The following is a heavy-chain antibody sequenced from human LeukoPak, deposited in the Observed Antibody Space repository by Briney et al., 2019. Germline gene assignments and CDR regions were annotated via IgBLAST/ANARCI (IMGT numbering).Heavy chain of an antibody. Sequence: GGSLRLSCAASGFTSSSYWMHWVRQAPGKGLVWVSRINTDGSGISYADSVKGRFTISRDNAKNTLYLQMNSLRAEDTAVYYCARDLPYYDSNVKPYDYWGQGTLVTVSS. J-gene: IGHJ4*02. D-gene: IGHD3-22*01. V-gene: IGHV3-74*01. CDR3: ARDLPYYDSNVKPYDY. CDR2: INTDGSGI. CDR1: GFTSSSYW.